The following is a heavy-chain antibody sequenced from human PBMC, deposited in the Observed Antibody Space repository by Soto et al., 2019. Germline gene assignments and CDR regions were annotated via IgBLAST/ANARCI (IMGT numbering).Heavy chain of an antibody. CDR1: HGSIISSNYY. J-gene: IGHJ4*02. V-gene: IGHV4-39*01. D-gene: IGHD6-6*01. CDR2: IYYSGST. Sequence: QLQLQESGPGLVKPSETLSLTCTVSHGSIISSNYYWGWVRQPPGEGLEWIGSIYYSGSTSYNPSLKSRVTISVDTSTNQFSLKLSSVTAADTAVYYCARAVEYSTTSYCFDYWGQGTLVTVSS. CDR3: ARAVEYSTTSYCFDY.